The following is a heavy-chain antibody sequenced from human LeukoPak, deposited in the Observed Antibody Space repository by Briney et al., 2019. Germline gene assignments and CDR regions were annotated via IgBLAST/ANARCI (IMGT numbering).Heavy chain of an antibody. CDR2: IDYSGST. CDR1: GGSISSYY. V-gene: IGHV4-59*08. CDR3: ARRRTTGLSGYMDV. Sequence: PSETLSLTCTVSGGSISSYYWSWIRQPTRKGLEWIGYIDYSGSTNYNPSLKSRVTISVGTSKNQFSLKLTSVTAADTAVYYCARRRTTGLSGYMDVWGKGTTVTVSS. D-gene: IGHD2-2*01. J-gene: IGHJ6*03.